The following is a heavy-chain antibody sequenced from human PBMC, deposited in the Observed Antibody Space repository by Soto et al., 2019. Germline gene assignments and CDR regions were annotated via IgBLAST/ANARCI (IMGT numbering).Heavy chain of an antibody. CDR2: IYYSGST. CDR1: GGSISSYY. CDR3: ARHFACCSGGRCLDY. D-gene: IGHD2-15*01. Sequence: PSETLSLTCTVSGGSISSYYWSWIRQPPGKGLEWIGYIYYSGSTNYNPSLKSRVTISVDTSKNQFSLKLSSVTAADTAVYYCARHFACCSGGRCLDYWGLGTLVTVSS. V-gene: IGHV4-59*08. J-gene: IGHJ4*02.